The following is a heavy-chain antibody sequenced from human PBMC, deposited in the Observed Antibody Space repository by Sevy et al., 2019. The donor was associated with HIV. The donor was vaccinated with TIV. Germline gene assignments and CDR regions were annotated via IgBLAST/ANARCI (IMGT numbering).Heavy chain of an antibody. Sequence: GESLKISCKGSGYVFSTYWISWVRQMPGKGLEWMGVIYPGDSDTRYSPSFQGQVTISADKSIGTSYLQWGNLRASGTAIYYCARHVYCSSYTCDSPGYYYGMDVWGQGTTVTVSS. D-gene: IGHD2-2*01. CDR3: ARHVYCSSYTCDSPGYYYGMDV. CDR1: GYVFSTYW. V-gene: IGHV5-51*01. CDR2: IYPGDSDT. J-gene: IGHJ6*02.